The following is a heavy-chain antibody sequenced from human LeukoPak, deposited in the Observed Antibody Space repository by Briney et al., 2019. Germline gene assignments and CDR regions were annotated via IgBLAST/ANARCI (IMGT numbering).Heavy chain of an antibody. J-gene: IGHJ6*02. D-gene: IGHD4-11*01. CDR1: GFTFISYY. CDR2: IYSGGST. V-gene: IGHV3-66*01. Sequence: GSLRLSCAASGFTFISYYMTWVRQAPGKGLEWVSVIYSGGSTYYADSVKGRVAISRDNSNNTVFLQMNIVRAEDTAVYYCARSYSNHLFGMDVWGQGTTVTVSS. CDR3: ARSYSNHLFGMDV.